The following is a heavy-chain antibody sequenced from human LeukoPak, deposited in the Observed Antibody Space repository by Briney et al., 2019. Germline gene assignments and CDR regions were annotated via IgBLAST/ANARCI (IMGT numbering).Heavy chain of an antibody. J-gene: IGHJ4*02. CDR3: ARQTGRLRFPFDY. Sequence: SETLSLTCAVYGGSFSGYYWSWIRQPPGKGLEWIGEINHSGSTNYNPSLKSRVTISVDTSKSQFSLKLSSVTAADTAVYYCARQTGRLRFPFDYWGQGTLVTVSS. CDR1: GGSFSGYY. V-gene: IGHV4-34*01. D-gene: IGHD3-3*01. CDR2: INHSGST.